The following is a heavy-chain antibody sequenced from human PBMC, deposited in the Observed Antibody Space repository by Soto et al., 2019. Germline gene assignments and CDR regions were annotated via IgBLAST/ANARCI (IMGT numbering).Heavy chain of an antibody. CDR2: ITAATGTT. V-gene: IGHV3-23*01. Sequence: PGGSLRLSCAASVFTFGSYGMTWVRQAPGKGLECVSGITAATGTTYYADSVKGRFTISRDLSTNTLFLQMNSLRAADSAVYYCAKAKGRSNFYYSGLDVWGQGTTVTVSS. CDR3: AKAKGRSNFYYSGLDV. J-gene: IGHJ6*02. CDR1: VFTFGSYG. D-gene: IGHD1-26*01.